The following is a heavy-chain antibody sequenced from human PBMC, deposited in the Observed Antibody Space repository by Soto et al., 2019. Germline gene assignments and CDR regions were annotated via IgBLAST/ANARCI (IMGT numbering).Heavy chain of an antibody. CDR1: GYTFTSYA. J-gene: IGHJ4*02. V-gene: IGHV1-3*01. CDR2: INAGNGNT. D-gene: IGHD6-19*01. CDR3: ARVSIGTGLVRFRGFDY. Sequence: ASVKVSCKASGYTFTSYAMHWVRQAPGQRLEWMGWINAGNGNTKYSQKFQGRVTITRDTSASTAYMELSSLRSEDTAVYYCARVSIGTGLVRFRGFDYWGQGTLVTVSS.